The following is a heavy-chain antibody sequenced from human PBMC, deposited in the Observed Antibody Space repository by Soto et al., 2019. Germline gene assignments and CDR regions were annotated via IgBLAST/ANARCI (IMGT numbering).Heavy chain of an antibody. J-gene: IGHJ4*02. V-gene: IGHV1-69*02. CDR2: IIPILGMS. D-gene: IGHD3-10*01. CDR1: GGTFTSYT. Sequence: QVHLLQSGAEMKKPGSSVKVSCTAFGGTFTSYTFNWVRQAPGQRLEWMGRIIPILGMSSSAHNFQGRLTMIADKSTNTSYMALSSLTSDDTAIYYCARSYGSGSRPFDYWGQGTLVTVSS. CDR3: ARSYGSGSRPFDY.